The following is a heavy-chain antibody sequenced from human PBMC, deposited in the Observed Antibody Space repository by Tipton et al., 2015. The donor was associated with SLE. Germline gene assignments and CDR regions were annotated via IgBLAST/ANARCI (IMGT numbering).Heavy chain of an antibody. Sequence: SLRLSCAASGFTFSSYSMSWVRQAPGKGLEWVSVIHSGGSGTYYADSVKGRFTISRDDSKNTLYLQMNSLRAEDTALYYCAKNYGVNWGQGTLVTVSS. D-gene: IGHD4-17*01. V-gene: IGHV3-23*03. J-gene: IGHJ4*02. CDR2: IHSGGSGT. CDR1: GFTFSSYS. CDR3: AKNYGVN.